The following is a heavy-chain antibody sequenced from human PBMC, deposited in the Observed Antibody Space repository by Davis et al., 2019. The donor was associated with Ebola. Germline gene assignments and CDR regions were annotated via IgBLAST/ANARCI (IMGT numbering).Heavy chain of an antibody. CDR1: GFTFSSYV. CDR2: ITGSSDLT. V-gene: IGHV3-23*01. CDR3: VKKGRLVPGDSWFDA. Sequence: GESLKISCAASGFTFSSYVITWVRQAPGKGPEWVSGITGSSDLTTYADSVKGRFTISRDTSKNTLYRQMNDLRVEDTAVYHCVKKGRLVPGDSWFDAWGQGTLVTVSS. J-gene: IGHJ5*02. D-gene: IGHD1-1*01.